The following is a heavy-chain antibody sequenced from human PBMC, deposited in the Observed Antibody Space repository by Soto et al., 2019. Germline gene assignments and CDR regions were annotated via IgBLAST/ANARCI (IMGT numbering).Heavy chain of an antibody. Sequence: QVQLQESGPGLVKPSETLSLTCTVSEGSISSYYWSWIRQPPGKGLEWIGYIYDSASTNYNPSLKIRVTISVDTSKNQFSLRLSSVTAADTAVYYCARAFGSSGSYRYFDLWGRGTLVTVSS. V-gene: IGHV4-59*01. J-gene: IGHJ2*01. CDR1: EGSISSYY. CDR3: ARAFGSSGSYRYFDL. CDR2: IYDSAST. D-gene: IGHD3-10*01.